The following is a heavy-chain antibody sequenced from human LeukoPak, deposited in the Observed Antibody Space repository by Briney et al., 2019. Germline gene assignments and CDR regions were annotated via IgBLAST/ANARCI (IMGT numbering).Heavy chain of an antibody. V-gene: IGHV1-8*02. CDR3: ARGGYYDILTGYYYYYGMDV. CDR1: GGTFSSYA. Sequence: ASVKVSCKASGGTFSSYAISWVRQAPGQGLEWMGWMNPNSGNTGYAQKFQGRVTMTRNTSISTAYMELSSLRSEDTAVYYCARGGYYDILTGYYYYYGMDVWGQGTTVTVSS. CDR2: MNPNSGNT. J-gene: IGHJ6*02. D-gene: IGHD3-9*01.